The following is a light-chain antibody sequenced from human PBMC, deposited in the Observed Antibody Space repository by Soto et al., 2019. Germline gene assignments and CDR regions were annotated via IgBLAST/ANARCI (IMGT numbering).Light chain of an antibody. CDR3: AAWDDSLNGYV. J-gene: IGLJ1*01. CDR2: YDV. Sequence: QSALAQPASVSGSPGQSIAISCTGTSSDIGAYDYVSWYQQFPNKPPKLLIYYDVLLPSGVSDRFSGSKSATSASLAISGLQSEDEADYYCAAWDDSLNGYVFGTGTKVTFL. CDR1: SSDIGAYDY. V-gene: IGLV2-14*03.